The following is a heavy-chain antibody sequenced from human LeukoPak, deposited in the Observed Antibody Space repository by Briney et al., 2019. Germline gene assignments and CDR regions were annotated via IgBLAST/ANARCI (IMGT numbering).Heavy chain of an antibody. J-gene: IGHJ4*02. CDR2: INHSVST. CDR1: GGSFSGYY. V-gene: IGHV4-34*01. Sequence: SETLSLTYAVYGGSFSGYYWSWIRQPPGKGLEWIGEINHSVSTNYNPSLKSRVTISIDTSKNQFSLKLSSVTAADTAVYYCARVRLIAGDSDHDFDYWGQGTLVTVSS. CDR3: ARVRLIAGDSDHDFDY. D-gene: IGHD2-21*01.